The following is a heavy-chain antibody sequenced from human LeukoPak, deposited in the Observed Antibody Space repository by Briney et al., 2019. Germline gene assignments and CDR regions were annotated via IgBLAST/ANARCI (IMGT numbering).Heavy chain of an antibody. CDR2: IYNSGTT. Sequence: GGSLRLSCAASGFSVSSNYMSWVRQAPGKGLEWVAVIYNSGTTKYADSVKGRFTIARDSSNNTLYLQMNSLRAEDTAVYYCARGWEWWDYRGQGSLVTVSS. CDR1: GFSVSSNY. V-gene: IGHV3-53*01. CDR3: ARGWEWWDY. D-gene: IGHD2-15*01. J-gene: IGHJ4*02.